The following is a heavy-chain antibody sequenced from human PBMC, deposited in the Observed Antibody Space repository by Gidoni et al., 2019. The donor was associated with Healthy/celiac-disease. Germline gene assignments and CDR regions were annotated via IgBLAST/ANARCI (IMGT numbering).Heavy chain of an antibody. V-gene: IGHV4-34*01. Sequence: QVQLQQWGAGLLKPSETLSLTCAVYGGSFSGYYWSWIRQPPGKGLEWIGEINHSGSTHFHPSLKSRVPISVDPSKNQFSLKLSSVTAADTAVYYCASRSYGVPHFFDYWGQGTLVTVSS. J-gene: IGHJ4*02. CDR3: ASRSYGVPHFFDY. D-gene: IGHD4-17*01. CDR2: INHSGST. CDR1: GGSFSGYY.